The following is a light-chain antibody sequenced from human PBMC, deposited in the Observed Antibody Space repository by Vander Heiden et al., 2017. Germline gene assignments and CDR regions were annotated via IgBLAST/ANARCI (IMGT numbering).Light chain of an antibody. CDR2: GVS. V-gene: IGKV1-12*02. CDR1: QAITSW. Sequence: DIQMTQSPSSISASDGDRVTITCRASQAITSWLSWYQQKPGKAPKLLIYGVSNLERGVPPRFSGSGSGSEFTLSISSLQPEDFATYICQQAHSFPYTFGQGTTLDMK. J-gene: IGKJ2*01. CDR3: QQAHSFPYT.